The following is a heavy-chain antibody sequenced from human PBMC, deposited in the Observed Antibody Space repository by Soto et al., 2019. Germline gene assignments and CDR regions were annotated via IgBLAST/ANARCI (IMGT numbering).Heavy chain of an antibody. Sequence: QVQLVQSGAEVKKPGASVMLSCKASGYTFTTYTMNWVRQAPGQRLEWMGWINPVNGNTKSSQKFQDRVIITRDTSASTAYMELRRLRSEVTAVYYCARGIATGQLDPWGQGTLVIVSS. CDR2: INPVNGNT. CDR1: GYTFTTYT. D-gene: IGHD6-13*01. CDR3: ARGIATGQLDP. J-gene: IGHJ5*02. V-gene: IGHV1-3*01.